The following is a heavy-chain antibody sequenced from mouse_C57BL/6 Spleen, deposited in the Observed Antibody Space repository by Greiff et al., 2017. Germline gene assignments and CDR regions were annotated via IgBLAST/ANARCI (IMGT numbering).Heavy chain of an antibody. CDR3: ARCYYGSSYPYAMDY. CDR2: ISPRSGNT. J-gene: IGHJ4*01. V-gene: IGHV1-81*01. Sequence: QVQLQQSGAELARPGASVKLSCKASGYTFTSYGISWVKQRTGQGLEWIGEISPRSGNTYYNEKFKGKATLTADKSSSTAYMELRSLTSEDSAVYFCARCYYGSSYPYAMDYWGQGTSVTVSS. CDR1: GYTFTSYG. D-gene: IGHD1-1*01.